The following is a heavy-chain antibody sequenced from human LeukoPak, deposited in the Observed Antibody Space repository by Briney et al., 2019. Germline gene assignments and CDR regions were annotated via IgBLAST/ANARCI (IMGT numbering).Heavy chain of an antibody. J-gene: IGHJ6*03. CDR3: ARSRRGYYMDV. V-gene: IGHV1-8*02. CDR1: GYTFSNFD. CDR2: MNPGSGDT. Sequence: ASVKVSCKASGYTFSNFDVDWVRQAPGQGLEWMAWMNPGSGDTGYEGKFQARLTMSSNTSITTASMELSSLTSEDTAVYYCARSRRGYYMDVWGKGTTVIVSS.